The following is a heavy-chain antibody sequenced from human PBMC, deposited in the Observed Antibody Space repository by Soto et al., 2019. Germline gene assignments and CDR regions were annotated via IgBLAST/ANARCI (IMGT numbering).Heavy chain of an antibody. J-gene: IGHJ2*01. CDR3: ARDGRIRRPDWYFDL. CDR2: ISRSGSTI. Sequence: GGSLRLSCAASGLTFSSYEMNCVRQAPGKGLEWVSYISRSGSTIYYADSVKGRVTISRDNAKNSLYLQMNSLRAEDTAVYYCARDGRIRRPDWYFDLWGRGTLVTVSS. D-gene: IGHD2-15*01. CDR1: GLTFSSYE. V-gene: IGHV3-48*03.